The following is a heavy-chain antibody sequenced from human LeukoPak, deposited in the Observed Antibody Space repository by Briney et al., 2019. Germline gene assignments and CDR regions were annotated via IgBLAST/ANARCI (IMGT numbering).Heavy chain of an antibody. CDR1: GFTFSSYA. D-gene: IGHD6-19*01. V-gene: IGHV3-23*01. CDR3: LVRGWMVICYHFVY. CDR2: ISGSGGST. Sequence: PGGSLRLSCAASGFTFSSYAMSWVRQAPGKGLEWVSAISGSGGSTYYADSVKGRFTISRDNSKNTLYLQMNSLRAEDTAVYYRLVRGWMVICYHFVYWAQGTLVTVSS. J-gene: IGHJ4*02.